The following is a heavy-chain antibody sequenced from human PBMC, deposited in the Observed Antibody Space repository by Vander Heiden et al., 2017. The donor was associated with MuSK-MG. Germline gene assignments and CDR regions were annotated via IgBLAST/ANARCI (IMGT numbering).Heavy chain of an antibody. J-gene: IGHJ6*02. CDR1: GYTFTSYG. D-gene: IGHD3-10*01. Sequence: QVQLVLSAAAVKKPGAPLTAPCKASGYTFTSYGIGWVRQAPGQGLEWMGWVSAYNGNTNYAQKIQGRVTMTTDTSTSTAYMELRSLRSDDTAVYYCAREAYGSGSYNYYYGMDVWGQGTTVTVSS. CDR2: VSAYNGNT. CDR3: AREAYGSGSYNYYYGMDV. V-gene: IGHV1-18*01.